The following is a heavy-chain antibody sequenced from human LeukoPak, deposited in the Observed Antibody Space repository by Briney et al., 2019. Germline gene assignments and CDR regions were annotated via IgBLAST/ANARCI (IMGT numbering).Heavy chain of an antibody. D-gene: IGHD3-22*01. J-gene: IGHJ4*02. CDR1: GYSFNNYW. V-gene: IGHV5-51*01. CDR2: VYPDDSDT. CDR3: ARHSTAYFYDRSGYLYY. Sequence: GESLKISCKASGYSFNNYWIAWVRQMPGKGLEWMGIVYPDDSDTIYSPSFEGRVTIPADKSINTAYLQWTSLKASDTAMYFCARHSTAYFYDRSGYLYYWGQGTLVTVSS.